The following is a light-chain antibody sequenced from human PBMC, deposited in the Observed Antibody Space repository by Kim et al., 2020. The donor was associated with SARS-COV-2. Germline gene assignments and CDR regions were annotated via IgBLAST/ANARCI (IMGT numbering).Light chain of an antibody. CDR1: QSVSTN. V-gene: IGKV3-15*01. J-gene: IGKJ1*01. CDR2: DAS. CDR3: QQYNSWPRT. Sequence: ETVMTQSPVTLSVSPGDRVTLSCRASQSVSTNLAWYQQKPGQAPRLVIYDASTTATGFPARFSGSGSGTEFTLTISSLQSEDFAIYHCQQYNSWPRTFGQGTKVDIK.